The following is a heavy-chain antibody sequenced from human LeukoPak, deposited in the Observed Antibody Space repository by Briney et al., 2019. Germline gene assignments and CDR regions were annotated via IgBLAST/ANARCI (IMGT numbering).Heavy chain of an antibody. J-gene: IGHJ4*02. CDR3: VRDSATVSY. D-gene: IGHD1-26*01. CDR2: INTDGNSI. V-gene: IGHV3-74*01. CDR1: GFTFSSYW. Sequence: PGGSLRLSCAASGFTFSSYWMHWVRQVPGKGLVWVSRINTDGNSISYADSVKGRFTVSRDNAKSTLYLQMNSLRAEDTAVYYCVRDSATVSYWGQGTLVIVSS.